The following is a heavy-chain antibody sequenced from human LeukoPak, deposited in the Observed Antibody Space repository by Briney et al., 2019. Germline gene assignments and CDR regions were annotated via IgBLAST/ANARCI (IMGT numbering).Heavy chain of an antibody. CDR1: GGSFSSYY. D-gene: IGHD1-26*01. J-gene: IGHJ3*02. CDR3: AKTYSGSSGAFDI. V-gene: IGHV4-59*08. Sequence: SETLSLTCAVYGGSFSSYYWSWIRQPPGKGLEWIGYIYYSGSTNYNPSLKSRVTISVDTSKNQFSLKLSSVTAADTAVYYCAKTYSGSSGAFDIWGQGTMVTVSS. CDR2: IYYSGST.